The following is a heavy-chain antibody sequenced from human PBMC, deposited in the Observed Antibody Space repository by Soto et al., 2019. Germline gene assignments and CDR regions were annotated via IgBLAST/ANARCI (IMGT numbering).Heavy chain of an antibody. CDR1: GFTFSSYA. D-gene: IGHD3-16*02. CDR3: AKSRVFIGVIVTLLDS. V-gene: IGHV3-23*01. J-gene: IGHJ4*02. CDR2: ISNNGDTA. Sequence: EVQLLESGGGLVQPGGSLTLSCATSGFTFSSYAMVWVRQAAEKGLEWVASISNNGDTAYYADSVKGRFTISRGNSENTLYLPMIGLRADDTAFYFCAKSRVFIGVIVTLLDSWGQGTQVTVSS.